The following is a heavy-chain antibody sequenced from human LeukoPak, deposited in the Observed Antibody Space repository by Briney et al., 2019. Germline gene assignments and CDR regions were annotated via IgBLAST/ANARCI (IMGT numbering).Heavy chain of an antibody. J-gene: IGHJ3*02. Sequence: PSETLSLTCAVYGGSFSGYYWSWIRQPPGKGLEWIGEINHSGSTNYNPSLKSRVTISVDTSKNQFSLKLSSVTAADTAVYYCARGSEYFNAFDICGQGSMVTVSS. D-gene: IGHD2/OR15-2a*01. CDR1: GGSFSGYY. CDR3: ARGSEYFNAFDI. CDR2: INHSGST. V-gene: IGHV4-34*01.